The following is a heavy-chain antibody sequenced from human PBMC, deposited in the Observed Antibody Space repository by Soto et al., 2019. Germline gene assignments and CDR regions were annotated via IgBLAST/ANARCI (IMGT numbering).Heavy chain of an antibody. D-gene: IGHD2-2*01. CDR2: ISPYNGTT. Sequence: ASVKVSCKASGYTFTTCGISWVRQAPGQGLEWMGWISPYNGTTKYAEKFQGEMTMTTDTATSTAYMDLRSLRSDDTAVYYCARGQLSGYDWFDPWGQGTLVTVSS. CDR1: GYTFTTCG. V-gene: IGHV1-18*04. J-gene: IGHJ5*02. CDR3: ARGQLSGYDWFDP.